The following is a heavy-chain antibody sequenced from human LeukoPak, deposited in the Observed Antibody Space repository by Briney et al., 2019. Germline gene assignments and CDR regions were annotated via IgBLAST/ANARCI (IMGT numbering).Heavy chain of an antibody. CDR2: ISGSGGST. CDR3: AKGGSYYYYYGMDV. CDR1: GFTFSSYA. J-gene: IGHJ6*02. D-gene: IGHD2-15*01. Sequence: GGSLRLSCAASGFTFSSYAMSWVRQAPGKGLEWVSAISGSGGSTYYADSVKGQFTISRDNSKNTLYLQMNSLRAEDTAVYYCAKGGSYYYYYGMDVWGQGTTVTVSS. V-gene: IGHV3-23*01.